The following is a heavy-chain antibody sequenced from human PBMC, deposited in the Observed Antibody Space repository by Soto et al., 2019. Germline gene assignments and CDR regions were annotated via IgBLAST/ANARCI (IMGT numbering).Heavy chain of an antibody. J-gene: IGHJ6*02. D-gene: IGHD1-1*01. V-gene: IGHV1-46*01. CDR3: ARDGPPTTPGVGPSYTMDV. CDR1: GYTFTNYQ. Sequence: QMQLVQSGAEVKPPGASVKVSCKASGYTFTNYQIHWVRQAPGQGLEWMGIINPSGGRITYAQTFQGRVLMTRDTSTSTLYRELRSLRSEDTAVYYGARDGPPTTPGVGPSYTMDVWGQGTTVTVS. CDR2: INPSGGRI.